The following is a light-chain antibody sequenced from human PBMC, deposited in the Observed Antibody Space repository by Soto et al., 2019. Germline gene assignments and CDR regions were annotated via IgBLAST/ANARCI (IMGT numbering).Light chain of an antibody. J-gene: IGKJ1*01. V-gene: IGKV1-5*01. CDR2: DAS. CDR3: QQYNSNRT. CDR1: QSISSW. Sequence: DIQMTQSPSTLSASVGDRVTITCRASQSISSWLAWYQQKPGEAPKLLIYDASSLESGVPSRFSGSGSGTEFTLTISRLQSDDCATYDFQQYNSNRTFGQGTKVEIK.